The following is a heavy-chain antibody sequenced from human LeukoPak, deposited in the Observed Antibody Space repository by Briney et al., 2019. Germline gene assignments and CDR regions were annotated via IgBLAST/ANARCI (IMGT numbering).Heavy chain of an antibody. Sequence: PSETLSLTCTVSGGSISSYYWSWIRQPPGKGLEWIGYIYYSGSTNYNPSLKSRVTISVDTSKNQFSLKLSSVTAADTAVYYCARQGGITMVQGYAFDIWGQGTMVTVSS. CDR3: ARQGGITMVQGYAFDI. J-gene: IGHJ3*02. CDR2: IYYSGST. CDR1: GGSISSYY. D-gene: IGHD3-10*01. V-gene: IGHV4-59*08.